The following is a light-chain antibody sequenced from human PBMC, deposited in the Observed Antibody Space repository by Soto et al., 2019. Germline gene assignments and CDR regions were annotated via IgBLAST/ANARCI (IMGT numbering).Light chain of an antibody. J-gene: IGLJ1*01. Sequence: QSVLTQPASVSGSPGQSITISCTGTNSGLGTYNLVSWYQQLPGKAPKTIIYEVTKRPSGVSKRFSGSKSGNTASLTISGLQAEDEADYYCQSYDRSLSGRYVVGTGPKV. CDR3: QSYDRSLSGRYV. V-gene: IGLV2-23*02. CDR1: NSGLGTYNL. CDR2: EVT.